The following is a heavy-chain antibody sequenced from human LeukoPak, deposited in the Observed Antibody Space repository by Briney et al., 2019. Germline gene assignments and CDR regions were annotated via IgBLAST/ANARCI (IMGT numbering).Heavy chain of an antibody. CDR2: ISGSGGST. J-gene: IGHJ4*02. D-gene: IGHD2-2*01. CDR1: GFTFSSYA. V-gene: IGHV3-23*01. CDR3: AKGEDIVVVPAAMGYYYGSGSYDY. Sequence: GRSLRLSCAASGFTFSSYAMSWVRQAPGKGLEWVSAISGSGGSTYYADSVKGRFTISRDNSKNTLYLQMNSLRAEDTAVYYCAKGEDIVVVPAAMGYYYGSGSYDYWGQGTLVTVSS.